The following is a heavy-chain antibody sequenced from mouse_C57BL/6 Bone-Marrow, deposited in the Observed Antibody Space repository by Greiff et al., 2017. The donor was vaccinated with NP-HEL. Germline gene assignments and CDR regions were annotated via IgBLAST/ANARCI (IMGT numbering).Heavy chain of an antibody. CDR2: IGPANGNT. Sequence: EVQLQQSVAELVRPWASVTFTCTASGFNIKNTYMHWVHQRPEQGLEWLGRIGPANGNTKYAPKFQGKATITADTSTNTAYLQLSSLTYEDTAIYYCARTYDSWGKGTTLTFSS. CDR1: GFNIKNTY. D-gene: IGHD5-1*01. V-gene: IGHV14-3*01. CDR3: ARTYDS. J-gene: IGHJ2*01.